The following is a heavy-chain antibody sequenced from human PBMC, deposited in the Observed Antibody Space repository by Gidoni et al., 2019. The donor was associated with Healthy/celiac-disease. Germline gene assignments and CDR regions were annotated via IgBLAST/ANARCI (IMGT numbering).Heavy chain of an antibody. CDR1: GFTFSSYS. D-gene: IGHD6-19*01. V-gene: IGHV3-21*01. Sequence: EVQLVESGGGLVKPGGSLRLSCAASGFTFSSYSMNWVRQAPGKGLEWVSSISSSSSYRYYADSVKGRFTISRDNAKNSLYLQMNSLRAEDTAVYYCARGPVAGTDYWGQGTLVTVSS. CDR3: ARGPVAGTDY. CDR2: ISSSSSYR. J-gene: IGHJ4*02.